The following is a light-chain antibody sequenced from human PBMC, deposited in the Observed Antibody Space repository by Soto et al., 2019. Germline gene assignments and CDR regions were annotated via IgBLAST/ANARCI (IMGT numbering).Light chain of an antibody. CDR2: SNY. Sequence: EQPRAAEGPRPRLTPCRTKKKSNIGSKTVTWYQQLPGTAPKLLIYSNYQRPSGVPDRFSGSKSGASASLAISGLQSEDEADYYCSAWDASLNGYVFGTGTKVTVL. CDR3: SAWDASLNGYV. CDR1: KSNIGSKT. J-gene: IGLJ1*01. V-gene: IGLV1-44*01.